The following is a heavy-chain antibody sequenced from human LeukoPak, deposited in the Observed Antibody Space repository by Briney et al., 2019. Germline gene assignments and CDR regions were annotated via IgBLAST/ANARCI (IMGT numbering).Heavy chain of an antibody. V-gene: IGHV1-69*08. CDR1: GGSFSDYS. CDR2: IIAILDTA. Sequence: SVRVSCKASGGSFSDYSISWVRQAPGQGLEWMGRIIAILDTAHYAQKFQGRFTITADKSTTTVYMELSSLRSDDTAVYYCVRSGYDYDWFDPWGQGILVTVSS. CDR3: VRSGYDYDWFDP. J-gene: IGHJ5*02. D-gene: IGHD5-12*01.